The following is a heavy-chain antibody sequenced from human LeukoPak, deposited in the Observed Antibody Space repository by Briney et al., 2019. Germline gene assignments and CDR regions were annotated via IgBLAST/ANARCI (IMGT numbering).Heavy chain of an antibody. CDR2: INHSGST. V-gene: IGHV4-34*01. Sequence: PSETLSLTCAVYGGSFSGYYWSWIRQPPGKGLEWIGEINHSGSTNYNPSLKSRVTISVDTSKNQFSLKLSSVTAADTAVHYCARSFTPSFDYWGQGTLVTVSS. CDR3: ARSFTPSFDY. CDR1: GGSFSGYY. J-gene: IGHJ4*02.